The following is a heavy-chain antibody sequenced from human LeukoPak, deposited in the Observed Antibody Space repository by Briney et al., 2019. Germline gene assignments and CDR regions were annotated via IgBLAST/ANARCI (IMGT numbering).Heavy chain of an antibody. J-gene: IGHJ4*02. CDR3: ARLTYYYDSSGYFFDY. CDR1: GGSISSSSYY. Sequence: SETLSLTRTVSGGSISSSSYYWGWIRQPPGKGLEWIGSIYYSGSTYYNPSLKSRVTISVDTSKNQFSLKLSSVTAADTAVYYCARLTYYYDSSGYFFDYWGQGTLVTVPS. D-gene: IGHD3-22*01. V-gene: IGHV4-39*01. CDR2: IYYSGST.